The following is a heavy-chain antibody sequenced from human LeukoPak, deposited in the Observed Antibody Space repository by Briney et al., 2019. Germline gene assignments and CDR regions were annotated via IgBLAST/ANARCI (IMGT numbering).Heavy chain of an antibody. D-gene: IGHD6-13*01. J-gene: IGHJ4*02. CDR2: IKHDGSEK. Sequence: GGSLRLSCAASGLTFSRYWMSWVRQAPGKGLEWLANIKHDGSEKYYVDSVKGRFTISRDNAKNSLYLQMNSLRAEDTAVYYCAKGEAAAGGYWGQGTLVTVSS. V-gene: IGHV3-7*01. CDR3: AKGEAAAGGY. CDR1: GLTFSRYW.